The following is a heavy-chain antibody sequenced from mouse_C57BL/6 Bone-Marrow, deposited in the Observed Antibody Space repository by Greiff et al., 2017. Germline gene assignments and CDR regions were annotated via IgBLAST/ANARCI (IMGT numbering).Heavy chain of an antibody. Sequence: EVQLQQSGPELVKPGASVKISCTASGYTFNDYYMNWVKQSPGKSLEWIGDINPNNGGTSYNQKFKGKATLTVDKSSSTAYMELRSLTSEDSAVYYCARYCYCGSSYDAMDYWGQGTSVTVSS. D-gene: IGHD1-1*01. V-gene: IGHV1-26*01. CDR2: INPNNGGT. CDR1: GYTFNDYY. J-gene: IGHJ4*01. CDR3: ARYCYCGSSYDAMDY.